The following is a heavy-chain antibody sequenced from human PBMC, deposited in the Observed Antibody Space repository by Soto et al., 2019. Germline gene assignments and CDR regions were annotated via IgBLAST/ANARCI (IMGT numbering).Heavy chain of an antibody. V-gene: IGHV3-33*08. CDR3: ARDSHAHFDY. CDR2: ISYDGSNK. Sequence: TGGSLRLSCVASGFTFSNYGIHWVRQAPGKGLEWVAIISYDGSNKYYVDSVKGRFTISKDNAKNSLYLQLNSLRAGDTAVYYCARDSHAHFDYWGQGTLVTSPQ. CDR1: GFTFSNYG. J-gene: IGHJ4*02.